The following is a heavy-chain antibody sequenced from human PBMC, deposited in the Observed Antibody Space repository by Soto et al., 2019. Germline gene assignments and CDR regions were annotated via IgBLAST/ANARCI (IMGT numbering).Heavy chain of an antibody. D-gene: IGHD6-13*01. V-gene: IGHV3-23*01. CDR3: AKQNHSRSWDDYYYYYGMDV. J-gene: IGHJ6*02. CDR1: GFTFSGYA. CDR2: ISGSGGST. Sequence: GGSLRLSCAASGFTFSGYAMSWVRQAPGKGLEWVSAISGSGGSTYYADSVKGRFTISRDNSKNTLYLQMNSLRAEDTAVYYCAKQNHSRSWDDYYYYYGMDVWGQGPRVSVSS.